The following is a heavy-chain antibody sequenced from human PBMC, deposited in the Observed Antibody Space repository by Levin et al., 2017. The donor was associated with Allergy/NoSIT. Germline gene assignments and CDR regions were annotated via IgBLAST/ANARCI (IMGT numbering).Heavy chain of an antibody. J-gene: IGHJ4*02. CDR3: AEGGECSSTSCYATAPQRH. CDR1: GFTFSSYA. D-gene: IGHD2-2*01. V-gene: IGHV3-23*01. CDR2: ISGSGGST. Sequence: GESLKISCAASGFTFSSYAMSWVRQAPGKGLEWVSAISGSGGSTYYADSVKGRFTISRDNSKNTLYLQMNSLRAEDTAVYYCAEGGECSSTSCYATAPQRHWGQGTLVTVAS.